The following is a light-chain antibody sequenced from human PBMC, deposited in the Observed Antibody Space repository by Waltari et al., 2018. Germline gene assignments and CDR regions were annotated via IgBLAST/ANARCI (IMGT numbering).Light chain of an antibody. Sequence: QLVLTQSPSASAPLGASVKLTCTLSSGYTSKAIAWLQQQPEKGPRYLMKVNSDGSHIKGDEIPSRFSGSSSGAERYLTISSLQSEDEADYYCQTGGHGTWVFGGGTKLTVL. CDR2: VNSDGSH. J-gene: IGLJ3*02. CDR3: QTGGHGTWV. V-gene: IGLV4-69*01. CDR1: SGYTSKA.